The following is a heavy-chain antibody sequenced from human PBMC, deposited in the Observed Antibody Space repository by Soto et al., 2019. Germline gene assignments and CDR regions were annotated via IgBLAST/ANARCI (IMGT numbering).Heavy chain of an antibody. V-gene: IGHV4-4*02. CDR2: IYHSGST. D-gene: IGHD2-15*01. J-gene: IGHJ3*02. CDR1: SGSISSSNW. Sequence: QVQLQESGPGLVKPSGTLSLTCAVSSGSISSSNWWSWVRQPPGKRLEWIGEIYHSGSTNYNPSLKSRVTISVDKSKNQFSLKLSSVTAADTAVYYCAVTTPLSVTNDAFDIWGQGTMVTVSS. CDR3: AVTTPLSVTNDAFDI.